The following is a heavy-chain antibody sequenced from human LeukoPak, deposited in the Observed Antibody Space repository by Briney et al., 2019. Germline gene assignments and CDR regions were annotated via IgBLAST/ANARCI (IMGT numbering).Heavy chain of an antibody. CDR2: ISSNGGST. V-gene: IGHV3-64*01. Sequence: GGSLRLSCAASGFTFSGYAMHWVRQAPGKGLEYVSAISSNGGSTYYANSVKGRFTISRDNSKNTLYLQMGSLRAEDMAVYYCARQRGLYDYWGQGTLVTVSS. CDR1: GFTFSGYA. D-gene: IGHD2-2*02. CDR3: ARQRGLYDY. J-gene: IGHJ4*02.